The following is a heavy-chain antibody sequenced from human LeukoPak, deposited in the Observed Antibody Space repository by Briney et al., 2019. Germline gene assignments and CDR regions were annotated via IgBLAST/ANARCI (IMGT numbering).Heavy chain of an antibody. CDR2: TSSSSTFI. CDR1: GFTFSSYS. V-gene: IGHV3-21*01. J-gene: IGHJ6*03. CDR3: ARDNFLAPPAYSYYYMDV. Sequence: GGSLRLSCAASGFTFSSYSMNWVRQAPGKGLEWVSSTSSSSTFIYYADSVKGRFTISRDNAKNSLYLQMNSLRAEDTAVYYCARDNFLAPPAYSYYYMDVWGKGTTVTVSS. D-gene: IGHD2/OR15-2a*01.